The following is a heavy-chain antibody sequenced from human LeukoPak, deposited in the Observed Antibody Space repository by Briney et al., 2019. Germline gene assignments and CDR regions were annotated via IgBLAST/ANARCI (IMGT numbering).Heavy chain of an antibody. J-gene: IGHJ2*01. V-gene: IGHV1-8*03. CDR3: ARGLYFDYVPWYFDL. D-gene: IGHD3-9*01. CDR2: MNPNRGNT. Sequence: ASVKVSCKASGYTFTSYDINWVRQATGQGLEWMGWMNPNRGNTGYAQKFQGRVTITRNTSISTAYMELSSLRSEDTAVYYCARGLYFDYVPWYFDLWGRGTLVTVSS. CDR1: GYTFTSYD.